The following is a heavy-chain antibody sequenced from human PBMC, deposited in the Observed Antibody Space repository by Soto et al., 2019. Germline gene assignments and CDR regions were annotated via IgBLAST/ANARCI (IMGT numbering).Heavy chain of an antibody. CDR2: IRSKANSYAT. V-gene: IGHV3-73*01. J-gene: IGHJ6*02. D-gene: IGHD3-10*01. CDR3: ASSDPVGYYGSGSPLGYYGMDV. CDR1: GFTFSGSA. Sequence: GGSLRLSCAASGFTFSGSAMHWVRQASGKGLEWVGRIRSKANSYATAYAASVKGRFTISRDDSKNTAYLQMNSLKTEDTAMYYCASSDPVGYYGSGSPLGYYGMDVWGQGTTVTVS.